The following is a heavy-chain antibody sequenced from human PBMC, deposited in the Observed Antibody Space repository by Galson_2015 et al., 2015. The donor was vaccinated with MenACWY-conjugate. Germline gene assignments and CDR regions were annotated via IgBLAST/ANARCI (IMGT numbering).Heavy chain of an antibody. V-gene: IGHV3-30*18. CDR2: LSYDGSNK. D-gene: IGHD3-22*01. Sequence: SLRLSCAASGFTFSIYDMYWVRQAPGKGLEWVAVLSYDGSNKYYADSVKGRFTISRDISKHTLYLQMDTLRAEDTAVYFCAKAKGGYYDGSGYLSTVEYWGQGALVTVSS. J-gene: IGHJ4*02. CDR3: AKAKGGYYDGSGYLSTVEY. CDR1: GFTFSIYD.